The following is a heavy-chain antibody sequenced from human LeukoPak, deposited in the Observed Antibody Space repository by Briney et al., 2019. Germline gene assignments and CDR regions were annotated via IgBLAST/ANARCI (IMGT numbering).Heavy chain of an antibody. CDR3: ATGQGGSYYGYYYYMDV. CDR2: IIPIFGTA. CDR1: GGTFSSYA. V-gene: IGHV1-69*13. D-gene: IGHD1-26*01. Sequence: ASVKVSCKASGGTFSSYAISWVRQAPGQGLEWMGGIIPIFGTANYAQKFQGRVTITADESTSTAYMELSSLRSEDTAVYYCATGQGGSYYGYYYYMDVWGKGTTVTDSS. J-gene: IGHJ6*03.